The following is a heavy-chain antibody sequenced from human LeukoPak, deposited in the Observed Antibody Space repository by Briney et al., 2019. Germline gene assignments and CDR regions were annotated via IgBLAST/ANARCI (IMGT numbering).Heavy chain of an antibody. CDR1: GYTFTGYY. D-gene: IGHD1-26*01. Sequence: ASVKVSCKASGYTFTGYYMHWVRQAPGQGLEWMGWINPNSGGTNYAQKFQGRVTMTRDTSISTAYMELSRLRSDDTAVYYCARVGSRIVGATKILDYWGQGTLVTVSP. V-gene: IGHV1-2*02. J-gene: IGHJ4*02. CDR3: ARVGSRIVGATKILDY. CDR2: INPNSGGT.